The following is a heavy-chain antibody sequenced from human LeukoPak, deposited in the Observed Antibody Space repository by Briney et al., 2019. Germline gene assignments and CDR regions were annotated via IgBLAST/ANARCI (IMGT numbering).Heavy chain of an antibody. CDR3: ARDHNYAFDN. D-gene: IGHD1-1*01. J-gene: IGHJ4*02. Sequence: GGSLRLSCTASGFPFIEYSMNWVRQVPGKGLERIAYIGIDSGNTKYADPVRGRFTISADKTKNSLYLQMNSLRVEDAAVYYCARDHNYAFDNWGQGTLVSVAS. CDR1: GFPFIEYS. CDR2: IGIDSGNT. V-gene: IGHV3-48*01.